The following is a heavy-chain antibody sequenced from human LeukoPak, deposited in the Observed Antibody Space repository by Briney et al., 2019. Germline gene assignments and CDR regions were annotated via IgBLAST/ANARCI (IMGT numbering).Heavy chain of an antibody. CDR2: ISAYNGNT. D-gene: IGHD3-10*01. CDR1: GYTFTSYG. J-gene: IGHJ4*02. CDR3: ARDPPYGSGSSGYFDY. Sequence: ASVKVSCEASGYTFTSYGISWVRQAPGQGLEWMGWISAYNGNTNYAQKLQGRVTMTTDTSTSTAYMELRSLRSDDTAVYYCARDPPYGSGSSGYFDYWGQGTLVTVSS. V-gene: IGHV1-18*01.